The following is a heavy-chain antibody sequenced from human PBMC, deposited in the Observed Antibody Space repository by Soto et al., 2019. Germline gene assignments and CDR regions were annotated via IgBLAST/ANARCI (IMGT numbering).Heavy chain of an antibody. D-gene: IGHD5-12*01. CDR2: ISAYNGNT. CDR3: ARDPEDGGYDFDP. CDR1: GYTFTSYG. V-gene: IGHV1-18*01. Sequence: ASVKVSCKASGYTFTSYGISWVRQAPGQGLEWMGWISAYNGNTNYAQKIQGRVNMTKDTSTSTAYIEMRNLKSDDTAVYYCARDPEDGGYDFDPWGQGTLVTVSS. J-gene: IGHJ5*02.